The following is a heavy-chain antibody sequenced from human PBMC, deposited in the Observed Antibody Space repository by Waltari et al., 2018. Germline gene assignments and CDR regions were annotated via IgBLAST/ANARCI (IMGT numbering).Heavy chain of an antibody. Sequence: QVQLQESGPGLVKPSETLSLTCAVSGYSISSGYYWGWIRQPPGKGLEWIGSIYHSGSTYYNPSLKSRVTISVDTSKNQCSLKLSSVTAADTAVYYCARHRDCSGGSCYSDAFDIWGQGTMVTVSS. CDR1: GYSISSGYY. V-gene: IGHV4-38-2*01. CDR3: ARHRDCSGGSCYSDAFDI. D-gene: IGHD2-15*01. J-gene: IGHJ3*02. CDR2: IYHSGST.